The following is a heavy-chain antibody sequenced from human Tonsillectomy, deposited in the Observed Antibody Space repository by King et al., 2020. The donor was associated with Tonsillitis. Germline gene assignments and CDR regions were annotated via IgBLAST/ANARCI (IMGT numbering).Heavy chain of an antibody. CDR2: INPNGGST. CDR3: ARPDSGNWNFFDH. J-gene: IGHJ4*02. Sequence: QLVQSGAEVKKPGASVKVSCKASGYTFTSYSIHWVRQAPGQGLQWIGMINPNGGSTDYAQTFQGRVTMTSDASATTVYMELSSLRSEDTAVYSCARPDSGNWNFFDHWGQGTLVTVSS. CDR1: GYTFTSYS. V-gene: IGHV1-46*03. D-gene: IGHD1-20*01.